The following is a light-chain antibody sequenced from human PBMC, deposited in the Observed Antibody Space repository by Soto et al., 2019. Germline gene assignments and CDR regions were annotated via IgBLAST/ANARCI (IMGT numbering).Light chain of an antibody. CDR2: DAS. CDR1: QSISSW. J-gene: IGKJ2*01. CDR3: QQYDSFSPYT. V-gene: IGKV1-5*01. Sequence: DIPMTQSPSTLSASVGDRVTITCRASQSISSWSAWYQQKPGKAPKLLMYDASSLESGVPSRFSGSGSGTEFTLTITSLQPDDFATYYCQQYDSFSPYTFGQGTKLEI.